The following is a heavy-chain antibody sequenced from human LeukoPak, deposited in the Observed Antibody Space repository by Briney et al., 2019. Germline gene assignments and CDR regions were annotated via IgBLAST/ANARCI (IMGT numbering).Heavy chain of an antibody. Sequence: PGGSLRLSCAASGFTFSSYGMHWVRQAPGKGLEWVAVIWYDGSNKYYADSVKGRFTISRDNSKNTLYLQMNSLRAEDTAVHYCASSPYDYVWGSYRSSAFDIWGQGTMVTVSS. J-gene: IGHJ3*02. CDR2: IWYDGSNK. CDR3: ASSPYDYVWGSYRSSAFDI. CDR1: GFTFSSYG. V-gene: IGHV3-33*01. D-gene: IGHD3-16*02.